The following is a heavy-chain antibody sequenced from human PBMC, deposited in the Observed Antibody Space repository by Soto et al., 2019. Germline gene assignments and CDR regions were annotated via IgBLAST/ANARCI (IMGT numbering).Heavy chain of an antibody. V-gene: IGHV4-59*01. J-gene: IGHJ4*02. CDR2: IYYSGST. D-gene: IGHD2-2*01. CDR1: GGSISSYY. Sequence: QVQLQESGPGLVKPSETLSLTCTVSGGSISSYYWSWIRQPPGKGLEWIGYIYYSGSTNYNPSPKSRVIISVDTSKNQFYLKLSSVTAADTAVYYCARSVEYQLLPAEFDYWGQGTLVTVSS. CDR3: ARSVEYQLLPAEFDY.